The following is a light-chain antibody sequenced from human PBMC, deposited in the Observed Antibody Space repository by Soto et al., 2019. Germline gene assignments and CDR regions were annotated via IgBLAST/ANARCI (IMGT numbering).Light chain of an antibody. CDR2: DES. CDR3: QQRRSWPLLT. CDR1: QGVSNS. J-gene: IGKJ4*01. Sequence: EIVLTQSPATLSLSPGQRATLSCRAGQGVSNSLAWYQQKAGQAPRLLIYDESNRATGIPARFSGSGSGTDFTLTNRSLEPEDVAVYYRQQRRSWPLLTFGGGTKVEIK. V-gene: IGKV3-11*01.